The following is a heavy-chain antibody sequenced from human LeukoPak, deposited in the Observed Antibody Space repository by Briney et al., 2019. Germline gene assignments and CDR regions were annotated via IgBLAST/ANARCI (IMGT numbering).Heavy chain of an antibody. J-gene: IGHJ4*02. Sequence: SQTLSLTCTVSDDSITRGTYYWNWIRQPAGKGLEWIGRIHTSSRVNYNPSLKSRVTISIDTSRNLVSLRLTSVTAADAAVYYCARDRGNGDYGDYFDSWGQGTLVSVSS. CDR1: DDSITRGTYY. D-gene: IGHD4-17*01. CDR2: IHTSSRV. V-gene: IGHV4-61*02. CDR3: ARDRGNGDYGDYFDS.